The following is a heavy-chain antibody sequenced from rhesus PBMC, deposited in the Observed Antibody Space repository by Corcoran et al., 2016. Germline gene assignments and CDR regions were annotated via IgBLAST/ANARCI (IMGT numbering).Heavy chain of an antibody. D-gene: IGHD4-23*01. Sequence: QVQLQESGPGLVKPSETLSLTCTVSGASISSNWWSWIRQPPGKGLEGIGGINGNSPTTNPHPSLTSRCTISRAASKNRFSLKLRSVTAADTAVYYCARDTVTTYAFDFWGQGLRVTVSS. J-gene: IGHJ3*01. CDR2: INGNSPTT. V-gene: IGHV4-80*01. CDR3: ARDTVTTYAFDF. CDR1: GASISSNW.